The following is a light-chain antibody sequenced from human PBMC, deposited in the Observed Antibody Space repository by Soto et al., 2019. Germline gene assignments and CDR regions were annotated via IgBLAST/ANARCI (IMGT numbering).Light chain of an antibody. CDR2: AAS. J-gene: IGKJ4*01. CDR1: QSITTY. V-gene: IGKV1-39*01. CDR3: QQIYSAPLT. Sequence: DIQMTQSPSSLSASVGDRVTITCGASQSITTYLNWYRQKPGQAPKLLIYAASSLQSGVPSRFSGSGSETEFTLSISSLQPEDFATYFCQQIYSAPLTFGGVTKVDI.